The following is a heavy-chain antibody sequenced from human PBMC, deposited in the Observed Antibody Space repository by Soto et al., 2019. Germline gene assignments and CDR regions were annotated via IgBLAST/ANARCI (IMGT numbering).Heavy chain of an antibody. J-gene: IGHJ6*01. D-gene: IGHD1-26*01. Sequence: QVQLVQSGAEVKKPGSSVKVSCKAAGYTFTSYGISWVRQAPVQGLEWMGWISAYNGNTNYAQKLQSRVTMTTDTSTSQASKELRSLRSDVTAVYYCEWVEYTPASYYCDGMDVWGQGTTVTASS. CDR3: EWVEYTPASYYCDGMDV. CDR1: GYTFTSYG. CDR2: ISAYNGNT. V-gene: IGHV1-18*01.